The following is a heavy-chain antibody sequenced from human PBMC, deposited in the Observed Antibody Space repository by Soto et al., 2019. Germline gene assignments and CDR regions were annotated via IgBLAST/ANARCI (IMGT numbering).Heavy chain of an antibody. D-gene: IGHD1-1*01. V-gene: IGHV4-39*01. Sequence: SETLSLTCTVSGGSISSSSYYWGWIRQPPGKGLEWIGSIYYSGSTYYNPSLKSRVTISVDTSKNQFSLKLSSVTAADTAVYYCARRKTDGLNGYFDYWGQGTLVTVSS. J-gene: IGHJ4*02. CDR3: ARRKTDGLNGYFDY. CDR1: GGSISSSSYY. CDR2: IYYSGST.